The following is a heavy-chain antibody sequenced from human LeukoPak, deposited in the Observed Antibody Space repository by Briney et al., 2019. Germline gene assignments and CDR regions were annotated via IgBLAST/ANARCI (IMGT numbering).Heavy chain of an antibody. Sequence: SETLSLTCTVSGGSISSSSYYWGWIRQPPGKGLEWIGSIYYSGSTYYNPSLKSRVTISVDTSKNQFSLKLSSVTAADTAVYYCARHWDAGIIFGVVDDAFDIWGQGTMVTVSS. CDR1: GGSISSSSYY. D-gene: IGHD3-3*01. J-gene: IGHJ3*02. CDR2: IYYSGST. V-gene: IGHV4-39*01. CDR3: ARHWDAGIIFGVVDDAFDI.